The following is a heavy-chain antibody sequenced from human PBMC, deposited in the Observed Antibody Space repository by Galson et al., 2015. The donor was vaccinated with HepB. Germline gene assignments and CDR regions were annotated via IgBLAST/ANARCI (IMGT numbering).Heavy chain of an antibody. V-gene: IGHV3-11*01. J-gene: IGHJ4*02. CDR3: ARKSRNPRITMIRGDPFDY. D-gene: IGHD3-10*01. Sequence: SLRLSCAASGFSFNDHYMSWVRQAPGKGLEWISYISGGGLTIYYADSVRGRFTISRDNANSSLFLQMNSLRAEDTAVYYCARKSRNPRITMIRGDPFDYWGQGSLVTVSS. CDR1: GFSFNDHY. CDR2: ISGGGLTI.